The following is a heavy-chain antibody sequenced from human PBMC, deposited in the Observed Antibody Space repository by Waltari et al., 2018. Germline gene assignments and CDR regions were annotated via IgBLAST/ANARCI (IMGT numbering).Heavy chain of an antibody. CDR1: GGTFSSYA. Sequence: QVQLVQSGAEVKKPGSSVKVSCKASGGTFSSYAISWVRQAPGQGLEWMGGIIPIFGTANYAQKFQGRVTITTDESTSTAYMELSSLRSEDTAVYYCAALAATPSEKYYYYMDVWGKGTTVTVSS. CDR2: IIPIFGTA. D-gene: IGHD2-15*01. CDR3: AALAATPSEKYYYYMDV. V-gene: IGHV1-69*05. J-gene: IGHJ6*03.